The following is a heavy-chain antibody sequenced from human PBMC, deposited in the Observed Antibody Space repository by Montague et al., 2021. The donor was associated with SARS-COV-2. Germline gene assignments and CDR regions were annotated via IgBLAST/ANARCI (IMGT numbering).Heavy chain of an antibody. CDR1: GFTLSSYA. D-gene: IGHD3-10*01. CDR2: ISYDGSNK. CDR3: ARDGREGLLWFGELLFGWFDP. Sequence: SLRLSCAASGFTLSSYAMHSVRQAPGKGLEWVAVISYDGSNKYYADSVKGRFTISRDNSKNTLYLQMNSLRAEDTAVYYCARDGREGLLWFGELLFGWFDPWGRGTLVTVSS. V-gene: IGHV3-30*04. J-gene: IGHJ5*02.